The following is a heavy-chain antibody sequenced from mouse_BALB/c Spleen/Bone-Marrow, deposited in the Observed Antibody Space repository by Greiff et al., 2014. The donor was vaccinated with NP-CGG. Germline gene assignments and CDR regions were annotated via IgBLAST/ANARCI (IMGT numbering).Heavy chain of an antibody. J-gene: IGHJ3*01. V-gene: IGHV1-4*01. D-gene: IGHD2-4*01. CDR1: GYTFTSYT. Sequence: VQLQQSGAELARPGASVKMSCKASGYTFTSYTMHWVKQRPGQGLEWIGYINPSSGYTNYKQKFKDKATLTADKSSSTAHIQLSSLTSEDSAVYYCARCFYDYDGPWFAYWGQGTLVTVSA. CDR2: INPSSGYT. CDR3: ARCFYDYDGPWFAY.